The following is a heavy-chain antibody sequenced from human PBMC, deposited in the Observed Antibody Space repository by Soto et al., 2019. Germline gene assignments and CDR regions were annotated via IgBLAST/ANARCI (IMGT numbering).Heavy chain of an antibody. CDR2: ISAAGDP. CDR1: GFTFRNYD. Sequence: EVQLVESGGGLVQPGGSLRLSCEASGFTFRNYDMHWVLQGTGKGLEWVSGISAAGDPDYADSVEGRFTISRENAQNSFCLQMNSLRVGDTAVYDCARTDRDFYGLDVWGQGTKVIVSS. CDR3: ARTDRDFYGLDV. J-gene: IGHJ6*02. V-gene: IGHV3-13*05.